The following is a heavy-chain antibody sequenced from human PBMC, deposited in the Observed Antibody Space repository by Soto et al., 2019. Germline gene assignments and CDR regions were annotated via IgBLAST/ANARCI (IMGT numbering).Heavy chain of an antibody. CDR2: IYYSGST. V-gene: IGHV4-59*01. J-gene: IGHJ6*02. CDR3: ARWSYGDYYYYYGMDV. D-gene: IGHD4-17*01. CDR1: GGSIGSYY. Sequence: SETLSLTCTVSGGSIGSYYWSWIRQPPGKGLEWIGYIYYSGSTNYNPSLKSRVTISVDTSKNQFSLKLSSVTAADTAVYYCARWSYGDYYYYYGMDVWGQGTTVTVSS.